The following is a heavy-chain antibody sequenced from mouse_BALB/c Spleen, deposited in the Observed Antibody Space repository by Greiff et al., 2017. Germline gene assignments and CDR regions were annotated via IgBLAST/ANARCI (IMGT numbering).Heavy chain of an antibody. D-gene: IGHD3-3*01. CDR1: GFTFTDYY. Sequence: EVQVVESGGGLVQPGGSLRLSCATSGFTFTDYYMSWVRQPPGKALEWLGFIRNKANGYTTEYSASVKGRFTISRDNSQSILYLQMNTLRAEDSATYYCARAGGTGFLFAYWGQGTLVTVSA. CDR3: ARAGGTGFLFAY. V-gene: IGHV7-3*02. CDR2: IRNKANGYTT. J-gene: IGHJ3*01.